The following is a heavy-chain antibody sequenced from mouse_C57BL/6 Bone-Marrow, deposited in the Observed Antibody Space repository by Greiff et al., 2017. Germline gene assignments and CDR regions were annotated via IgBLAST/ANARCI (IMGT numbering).Heavy chain of an antibody. CDR1: GYTFTSYW. CDR3: ARSSGAWFAY. D-gene: IGHD4-1*01. Sequence: QVQLQQPGAELVKPGASVKMSCKASGYTFTSYWITWVKQRPGKGLEWIGDIYPGSGSTNYNEKFKGKATLTVDTSYSTAYMQLSSLTSEDSAVYYCARSSGAWFAYWGQGTLVTVSA. J-gene: IGHJ3*01. V-gene: IGHV1-55*01. CDR2: IYPGSGST.